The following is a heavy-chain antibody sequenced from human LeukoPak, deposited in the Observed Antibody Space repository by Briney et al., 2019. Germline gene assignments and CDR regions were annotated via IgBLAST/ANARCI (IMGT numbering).Heavy chain of an antibody. J-gene: IGHJ4*02. D-gene: IGHD3-9*01. Sequence: PGGSLRLSCAGSGFIFRNYAMSWVRQAPGMGLEWVSAISGSGVGTNYADSVKGRFTISRDNSKNTLFLQMNSLRAEDTAVYYCAKIGRDDHDKYFFDFWGQGTQVTVSS. CDR3: AKIGRDDHDKYFFDF. V-gene: IGHV3-23*01. CDR1: GFIFRNYA. CDR2: ISGSGVGT.